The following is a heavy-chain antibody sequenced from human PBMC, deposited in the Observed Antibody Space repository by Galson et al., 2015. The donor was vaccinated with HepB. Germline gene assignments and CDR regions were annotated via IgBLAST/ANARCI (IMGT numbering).Heavy chain of an antibody. CDR3: ARSYCGGDCSTPDYYYYMDV. J-gene: IGHJ6*03. D-gene: IGHD2-21*01. CDR1: GYSFTDYA. V-gene: IGHV1-3*01. CDR2: INAGNGKT. Sequence: SVKVSCKASGYSFTDYAMHWVRQAPGQRLEWMGWINAGNGKTRYSQDFQGRVTITRDTSASTAYMELNSLTSEDTAAYFCARSYCGGDCSTPDYYYYMDVWGKGTTVTVSS.